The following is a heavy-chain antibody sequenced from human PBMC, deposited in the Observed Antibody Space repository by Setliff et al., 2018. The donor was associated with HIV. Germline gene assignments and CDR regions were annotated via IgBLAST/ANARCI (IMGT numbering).Heavy chain of an antibody. Sequence: GGSLRLSCAASGFTFSNYAMHWVRQAPGKGLECVSLMSYDGSNIYYADSVKGRFTISRDNAKNSLYLQMNSLRAEDTAVYFCAKDISGWFSRQGSDYWGQGTLVTVSS. J-gene: IGHJ4*02. CDR1: GFTFSNYA. D-gene: IGHD6-13*01. V-gene: IGHV3-30*04. CDR3: AKDISGWFSRQGSDY. CDR2: MSYDGSNI.